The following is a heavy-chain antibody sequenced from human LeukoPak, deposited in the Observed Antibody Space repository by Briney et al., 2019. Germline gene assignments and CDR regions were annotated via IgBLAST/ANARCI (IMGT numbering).Heavy chain of an antibody. J-gene: IGHJ4*01. D-gene: IGHD3-10*01. Sequence: GGSLRLSCAASGFTFSSYWMHWVRQVPGKGLVWVSRINSDGSSTNYADSVKGRFTISRDNAKNTLYLQMNSLRAEDTAMYYRARAVYYSNYLGYWGQGTLVTVSS. V-gene: IGHV3-74*01. CDR1: GFTFSSYW. CDR2: INSDGSST. CDR3: ARAVYYSNYLGY.